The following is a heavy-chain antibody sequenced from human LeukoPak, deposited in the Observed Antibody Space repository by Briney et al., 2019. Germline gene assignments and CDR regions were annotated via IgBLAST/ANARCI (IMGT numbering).Heavy chain of an antibody. CDR1: GFTFSSYA. Sequence: PGRSLRLSCAASGFTFSSYAMHWVRQAPGKGLEWVAVISYDGGNKYYADSVKGRFTISRDNAKNSLYLQMNSLRAEDTAVYYCARVGPPYCSSTSCYFAWGQGTLVTVSS. CDR2: ISYDGGNK. CDR3: ARVGPPYCSSTSCYFA. J-gene: IGHJ5*02. D-gene: IGHD2-2*01. V-gene: IGHV3-30-3*01.